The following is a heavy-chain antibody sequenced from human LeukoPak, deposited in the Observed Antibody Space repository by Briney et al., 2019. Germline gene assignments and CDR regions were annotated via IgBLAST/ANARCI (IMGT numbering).Heavy chain of an antibody. Sequence: SGTLSLTCAVSGGSISSSNWWSWVRPPPGKGLEWIGEIYHSGSTNYNPSLKSRVTISVDKSKNQFSLKLSSVTAADTAVYYCARSPNSCGWYGNWFDPWGQGTLVTVSS. D-gene: IGHD6-19*01. V-gene: IGHV4-4*02. CDR3: ARSPNSCGWYGNWFDP. CDR2: IYHSGST. J-gene: IGHJ5*02. CDR1: GGSISSSNW.